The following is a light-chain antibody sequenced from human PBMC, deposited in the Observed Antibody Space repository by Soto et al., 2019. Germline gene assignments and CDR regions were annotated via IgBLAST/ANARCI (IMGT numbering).Light chain of an antibody. CDR2: EVS. Sequence: QLVLTKPPSASGSPGQSVTISCTGTSSDVGGYNYVSWYQQHPGKAPKLMISEVSKRPSGVPDRFSGSKSGNTASLTVSGLQAEDEADYYCSSFAGNNNLVFGGGTKLTVL. J-gene: IGLJ2*01. CDR3: SSFAGNNNLV. V-gene: IGLV2-8*01. CDR1: SSDVGGYNY.